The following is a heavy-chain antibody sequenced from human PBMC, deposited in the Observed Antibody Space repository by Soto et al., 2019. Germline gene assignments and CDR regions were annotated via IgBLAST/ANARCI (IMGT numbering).Heavy chain of an antibody. D-gene: IGHD3-3*01. CDR3: AREGHITIFGVVEHYGMDV. CDR1: EASSIIYD. V-gene: IGHV4-4*07. J-gene: IGHJ6*02. Sequence: TMGLTTTVAEASSIIYDGSCSRTKAGDGLEWIGRIYASGSTDYNHSLKSRVTMSVDTSKNQCSLKLGSVTAADTAVYYCAREGHITIFGVVEHYGMDVWGQGTTVTVSS. CDR2: IYASGST.